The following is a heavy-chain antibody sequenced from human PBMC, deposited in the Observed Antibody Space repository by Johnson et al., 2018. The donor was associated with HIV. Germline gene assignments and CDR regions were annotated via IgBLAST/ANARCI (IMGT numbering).Heavy chain of an antibody. D-gene: IGHD4-11*01. CDR2: ILYDGSNE. CDR1: GFTFSSYG. Sequence: QVQLVESGGGVVQPGRSLRLSCAASGFTFSSYGMHWVRQAPGKGLEWVAVILYDGSNEYYADSVKGRFTVSRDNSKNTLYLQMNSLRPEDTSVYYCARGPATITTLGLLFALDVWAQGTMVTVSS. J-gene: IGHJ3*01. CDR3: ARGPATITTLGLLFALDV. V-gene: IGHV3-30*19.